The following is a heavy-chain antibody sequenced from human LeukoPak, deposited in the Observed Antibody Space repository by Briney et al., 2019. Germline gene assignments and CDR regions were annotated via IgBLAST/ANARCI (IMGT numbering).Heavy chain of an antibody. CDR1: GFSLSTSGVG. CDR2: IYWNDDK. CDR3: AHTSRDGYNWYYFDY. J-gene: IGHJ4*02. V-gene: IGHV2-5*01. Sequence: SGPTLVKPTQTLTLTCTFSGFSLSTSGVGVGWIRQPPGKALEWLALIYWNDDKRYSPSLKSRLTITKDTSKNQVVLTMTNKDPVDTATCYCAHTSRDGYNWYYFDYWGQGTLVTVSS. D-gene: IGHD5-24*01.